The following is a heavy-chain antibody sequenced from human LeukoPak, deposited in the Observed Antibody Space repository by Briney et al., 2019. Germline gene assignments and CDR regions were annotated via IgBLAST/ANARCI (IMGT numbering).Heavy chain of an antibody. Sequence: SETLSLTCTVSGGSISSYYWSWIRQPPGKGLEWIGYIYYSGSTNYNPSLKSRVTISVDTSKNQFSLKLSSVTAADTAVYYCARGPRGDYFVYYGMDVWGQGTTVTVSS. CDR1: GGSISSYY. CDR3: ARGPRGDYFVYYGMDV. CDR2: IYYSGST. V-gene: IGHV4-59*08. D-gene: IGHD4-17*01. J-gene: IGHJ6*02.